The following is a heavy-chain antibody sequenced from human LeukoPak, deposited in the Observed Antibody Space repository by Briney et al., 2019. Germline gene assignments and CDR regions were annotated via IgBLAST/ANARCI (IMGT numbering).Heavy chain of an antibody. CDR2: VSLSGLT. V-gene: IGHV4-4*02. J-gene: IGHJ4*02. CDR3: SRENGAFSPFGY. Sequence: SETLSLTCGVSGGSITSTNWWSWVRQPAGQGLEWIGEVSLSGLTNYNPTLNSRVIMALDTSKNHLSLNLTSVTAAATAVYFCSRENGAFSPFGYWGQGTLVTVPS. CDR1: GGSITSTNW. D-gene: IGHD2-8*01.